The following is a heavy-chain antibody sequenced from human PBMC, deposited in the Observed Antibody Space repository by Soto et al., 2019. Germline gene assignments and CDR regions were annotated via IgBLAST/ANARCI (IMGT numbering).Heavy chain of an antibody. CDR3: TTDRGSIRTSCYPVLGYGMDV. CDR2: IRSKANNYAT. J-gene: IGHJ6*04. CDR1: GFTFSGSA. V-gene: IGHV3-73*01. D-gene: IGHD2-2*01. Sequence: GGSLRLSCAASGFTFSGSAMHWVRQASGKGLEWVGRIRSKANNYATAYAASVKGRSTISRDDSQSTAFLQMNSLKTEDTAVYYCTTDRGSIRTSCYPVLGYGMDVWGKGTKVTVDS.